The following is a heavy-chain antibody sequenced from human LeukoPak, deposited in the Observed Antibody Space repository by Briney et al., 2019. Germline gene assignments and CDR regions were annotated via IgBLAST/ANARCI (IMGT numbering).Heavy chain of an antibody. J-gene: IGHJ4*02. CDR1: GGTFSSYA. V-gene: IGHV1-69*13. CDR3: ARDPLGSGLIGGYDY. CDR2: IIPIFGTA. D-gene: IGHD3-22*01. Sequence: PVKVSCKASGGTFSSYAISWVRQAPGQGLEWMGGIIPIFGTANYAQKFQGRVTITADESTSTAYMELSSLRSEDTAVYYCARDPLGSGLIGGYDYWGQGTLVTVSS.